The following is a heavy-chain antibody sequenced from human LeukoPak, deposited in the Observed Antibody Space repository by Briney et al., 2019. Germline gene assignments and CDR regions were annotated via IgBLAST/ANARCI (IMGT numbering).Heavy chain of an antibody. CDR1: GFTFSSYW. CDR2: INSDGSST. Sequence: GGSLRLSCAASGFTFSSYWMHWVRQAPGKGLVWVSRINSDGSSTSYADSVKGRFTISRDNAKNTLYLQMNSLRAEDTAVYYCARDNIMITFGGVIAVSYYYYYMDVWGKGTTVTVSS. D-gene: IGHD3-16*02. V-gene: IGHV3-74*01. J-gene: IGHJ6*03. CDR3: ARDNIMITFGGVIAVSYYYYYMDV.